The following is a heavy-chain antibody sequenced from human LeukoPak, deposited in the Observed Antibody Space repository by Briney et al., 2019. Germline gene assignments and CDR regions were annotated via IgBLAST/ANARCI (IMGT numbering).Heavy chain of an antibody. D-gene: IGHD2-2*01. CDR1: GYTFTSYY. V-gene: IGHV1-46*01. CDR2: INPSGGST. J-gene: IGHJ5*02. CDR3: ARGRYCSSTSCSAPVWGWFDP. Sequence: ASVKVSCKASGYTFTSYYMHWVRQAPGQGLEWMGIINPSGGSTSYAQKFQGRVTMTRDMSTSTVYMELSSLRSEDTAGYYCARGRYCSSTSCSAPVWGWFDPWGQGTLVTVSS.